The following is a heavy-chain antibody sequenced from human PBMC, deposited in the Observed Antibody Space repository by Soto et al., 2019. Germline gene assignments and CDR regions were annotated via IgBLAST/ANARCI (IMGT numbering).Heavy chain of an antibody. V-gene: IGHV2-5*01. CDR2: INWNDDK. Sequence: QITLKESGPPLVKVTQTVTLTCTFSGFSLSSTGVGVGWIRQSPGKALEGLALINWNDDKRYNPSLKSRLTITKDTSKNQVVLTMTNMDPVDTATYYCARSGHNSGFFYYDYWGQGTLVTVSS. CDR1: GFSLSSTGVG. CDR3: ARSGHNSGFFYYDY. J-gene: IGHJ4*02. D-gene: IGHD3-22*01.